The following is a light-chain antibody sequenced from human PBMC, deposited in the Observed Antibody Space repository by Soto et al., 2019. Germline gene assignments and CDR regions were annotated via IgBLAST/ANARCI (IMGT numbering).Light chain of an antibody. V-gene: IGLV2-8*01. CDR2: EVS. J-gene: IGLJ1*01. CDR1: SSDVGGYNY. CDR3: AAWDDSLSGLYV. Sequence: QSVLTQPPSASGSPGQSVTISCTGTSSDVGGYNYVSWYQQHPGKAPKLMIYEVSKRPSGVPDRFSGAKSGTSASLAISGLRSEDEADYYCAAWDDSLSGLYVFGTGTKVTVL.